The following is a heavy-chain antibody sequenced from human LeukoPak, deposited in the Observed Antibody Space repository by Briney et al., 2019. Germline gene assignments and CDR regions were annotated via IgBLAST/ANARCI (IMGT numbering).Heavy chain of an antibody. CDR1: GYSISSGYY. J-gene: IGHJ4*02. CDR2: VYHNGST. D-gene: IGHD3-3*01. CDR3: ARLLRY. Sequence: SETLSLTCTVSGYSISSGYYWGWIRQPPGKGLEWIGTVYHNGSTYYNPSLKSRLTISVDTSKNQFSLKLSSVTAADTAVYYCARLLRYWGQGTLVTLSS. V-gene: IGHV4-38-2*02.